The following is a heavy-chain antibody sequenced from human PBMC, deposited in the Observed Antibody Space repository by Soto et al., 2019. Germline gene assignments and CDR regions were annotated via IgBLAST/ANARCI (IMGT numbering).Heavy chain of an antibody. Sequence: QVQLVESGGGVVQPGRSLRLSCAASGFTFSSYGMHWVRQAPGKGLEWVAVIWYDGSNKYYADSVKGRFTISRDNSKNTLYLQMNSLRAEDTAVYYCARDSDYYDSRGYIDYWGQGTLVTVSS. D-gene: IGHD3-22*01. CDR3: ARDSDYYDSRGYIDY. J-gene: IGHJ4*02. CDR1: GFTFSSYG. CDR2: IWYDGSNK. V-gene: IGHV3-33*01.